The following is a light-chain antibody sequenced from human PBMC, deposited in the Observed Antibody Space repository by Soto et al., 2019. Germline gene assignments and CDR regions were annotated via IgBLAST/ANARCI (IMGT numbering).Light chain of an antibody. V-gene: IGKV4-1*01. CDR2: WAF. CDR1: QSVLYSSNNKNY. Sequence: DIVMTQSPDSLAVSLGERATINCKSSQSVLYSSNNKNYLAWYQQKPGQPPKLLISWAFIRESGVPDRFSGSGSGTDFTLTISSLQAEDVVVYYCQQYYSFPTFGQGTKVEVK. CDR3: QQYYSFPT. J-gene: IGKJ1*01.